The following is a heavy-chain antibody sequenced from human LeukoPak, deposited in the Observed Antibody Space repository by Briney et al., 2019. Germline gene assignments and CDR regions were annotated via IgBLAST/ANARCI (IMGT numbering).Heavy chain of an antibody. Sequence: GGSLRLSCAASGFTFSSYAMSWVRQAQGKGLEWVSAISGSGGGTYYADSVKGRFTISRDNSKNTLYLQMNSLRAEDTAVYYCAKDLRVRGYSDFDYWGQGTLVTVSS. CDR1: GFTFSSYA. V-gene: IGHV3-23*01. CDR2: ISGSGGGT. J-gene: IGHJ4*02. D-gene: IGHD5-12*01. CDR3: AKDLRVRGYSDFDY.